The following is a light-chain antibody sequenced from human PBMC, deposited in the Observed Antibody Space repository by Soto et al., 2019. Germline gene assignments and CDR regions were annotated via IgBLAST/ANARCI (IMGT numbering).Light chain of an antibody. CDR3: QQRSNWPLT. CDR1: QSVGRY. Sequence: EIVLTQSPATLSLSPGEIVTLSCRASQSVGRYFAWYQQKPGQAPRLVIYDASQRATGIPARFSGSGSGTDFSLTISRLEPEDFAVYYCQQRSNWPLTFGGGTKVEIK. CDR2: DAS. V-gene: IGKV3-11*01. J-gene: IGKJ4*01.